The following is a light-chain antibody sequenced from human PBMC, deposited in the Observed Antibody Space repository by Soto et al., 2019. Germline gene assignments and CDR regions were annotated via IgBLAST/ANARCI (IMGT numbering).Light chain of an antibody. Sequence: DIQMTQSPSTLSASVGDRVTITCRASQSISHWLAWYQQKPGKAPKLLIYKASILESGVPSRFNGSGSGTEFTLTISSLQPADFATYYCQQLHSYPFTFGQGTRLEIK. V-gene: IGKV1-5*03. CDR2: KAS. CDR1: QSISHW. J-gene: IGKJ5*01. CDR3: QQLHSYPFT.